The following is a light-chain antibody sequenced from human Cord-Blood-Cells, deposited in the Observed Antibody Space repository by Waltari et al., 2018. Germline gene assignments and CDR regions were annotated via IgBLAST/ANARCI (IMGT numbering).Light chain of an antibody. CDR1: KDISNY. Sequence: DIQMTQSPSSLSASVGDRVTITCQASKDISNYLNRYQQKPGKAPKLLNYDASNLETGVPSRFSGSGSGTDFTFTISSLQPEDIATYYCQQYDNLPLTFGGGTKVEIK. CDR3: QQYDNLPLT. CDR2: DAS. V-gene: IGKV1-33*01. J-gene: IGKJ4*02.